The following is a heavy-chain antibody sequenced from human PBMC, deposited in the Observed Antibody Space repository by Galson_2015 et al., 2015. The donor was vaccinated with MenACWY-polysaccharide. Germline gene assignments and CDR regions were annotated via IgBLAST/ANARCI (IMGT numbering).Heavy chain of an antibody. CDR1: RLKFRGSG. CDR3: AREGSRIVFHAFDV. Sequence: SLRLSCAASRLKFRGSGMHWVRQAPGKGLEWVAVIQYDGSQKQYIDSVKGRFTISRDNSKNTPYLEMNSLRAEDTALYYCAREGSRIVFHAFDVWGQGTMVIVSS. J-gene: IGHJ3*01. D-gene: IGHD3-10*02. V-gene: IGHV3-33*01. CDR2: IQYDGSQK.